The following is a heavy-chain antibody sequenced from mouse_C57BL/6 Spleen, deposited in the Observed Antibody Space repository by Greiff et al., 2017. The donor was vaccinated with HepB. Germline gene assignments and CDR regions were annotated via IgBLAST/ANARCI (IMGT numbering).Heavy chain of an antibody. V-gene: IGHV1-66*01. CDR1: GYSFTSYY. CDR2: IYPGRGNT. J-gene: IGHJ2*01. D-gene: IGHD1-1*01. Sequence: QVQLKQSGPELVKPGASVKISCKASGYSFTSYYIHWVKQRPGQGLEWIGWIYPGRGNTKYNEKSKGTAKLTADTSSSTAYMQLSSLTSEDSAVYYCARMGGYGSIDYWGQGTTLTVSS. CDR3: ARMGGYGSIDY.